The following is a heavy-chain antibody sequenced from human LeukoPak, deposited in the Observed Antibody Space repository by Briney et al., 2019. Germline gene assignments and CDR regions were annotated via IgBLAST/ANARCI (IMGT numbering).Heavy chain of an antibody. J-gene: IGHJ4*02. V-gene: IGHV3-21*05. CDR3: ARVLDDGY. CDR2: ISPDSNYI. Sequence: GGSLRLSCVASGFTFRIYSFNWVRQAPGKGLEWVSYISPDSNYIYYADSVKGRFTISRDNVKNSLYLQMNSLRAEDTAVYYCARVLDDGYWGQGTLVTVSS. CDR1: GFTFRIYS. D-gene: IGHD3-3*01.